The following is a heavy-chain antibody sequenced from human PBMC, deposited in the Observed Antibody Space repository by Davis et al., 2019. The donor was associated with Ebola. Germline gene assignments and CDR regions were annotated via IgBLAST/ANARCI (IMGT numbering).Heavy chain of an antibody. CDR1: GFTFSSYA. D-gene: IGHD2-2*01. Sequence: GESLKISCAASGFTFSSYAMSWVRQAPGKGLEWVSSISSSSSYIYYADSVKGRFTISRDHAKNSLYLQMNSLRAEDTAVYYCARECPFFVVVPAAKKWFDPWGQGTLVTVSS. CDR2: ISSSSSYI. V-gene: IGHV3-21*04. CDR3: ARECPFFVVVPAAKKWFDP. J-gene: IGHJ5*02.